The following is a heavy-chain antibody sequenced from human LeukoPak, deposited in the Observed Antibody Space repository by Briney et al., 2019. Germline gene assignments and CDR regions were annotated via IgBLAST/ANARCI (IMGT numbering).Heavy chain of an antibody. V-gene: IGHV3-7*01. D-gene: IGHD1/OR15-1a*01. CDR2: IKQDGSEK. J-gene: IGHJ3*02. Sequence: GGSLRLSCAASGFTFSSYWMSWVRQAPGKGLEWVANIKQDGSEKYYVDSVKGRFTISRDNAKNSLYLQMNSLRAEDTAVYYCARERLEQAAWDASDIWGQGTMVTVSS. CDR3: ARERLEQAAWDASDI. CDR1: GFTFSSYW.